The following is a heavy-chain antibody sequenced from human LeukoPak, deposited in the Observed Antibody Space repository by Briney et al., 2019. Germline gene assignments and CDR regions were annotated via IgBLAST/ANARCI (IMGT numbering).Heavy chain of an antibody. CDR3: ARDHCSSTSCYGGGFDY. J-gene: IGHJ4*02. V-gene: IGHV4-61*02. Sequence: SETLSLTCTVSGGSISSGSYYWSWIRQPAGKGLEWIGRIYTSGSTNYNPSLKSRVTISVDTSKNQFSLKLSSVTAADTAVYYCARDHCSSTSCYGGGFDYWGQGTLVTVSS. CDR1: GGSISSGSYY. CDR2: IYTSGST. D-gene: IGHD2-2*01.